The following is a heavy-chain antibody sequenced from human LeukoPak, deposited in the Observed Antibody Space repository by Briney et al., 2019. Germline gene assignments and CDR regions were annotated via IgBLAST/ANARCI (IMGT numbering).Heavy chain of an antibody. Sequence: VGCLRLSCALSGVSVSSFGMSWVRQALGKGLEWISAISLNGETTWYADSVKGRFTISRDNSKNTLYLQLTSLRAEDTAVYYCAQGFSSGWYPYWGQGSLVSVSS. CDR3: AQGFSSGWYPY. CDR2: ISLNGETT. D-gene: IGHD6-19*01. V-gene: IGHV3-23*01. J-gene: IGHJ4*02. CDR1: GVSVSSFG.